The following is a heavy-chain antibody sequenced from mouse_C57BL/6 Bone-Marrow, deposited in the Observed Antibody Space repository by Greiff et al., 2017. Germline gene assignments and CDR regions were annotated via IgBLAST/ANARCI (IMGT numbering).Heavy chain of an antibody. J-gene: IGHJ2*01. Sequence: EVHLVESGGGLVQPGGSLKLSCAASGFTFSDYGMSWVRQAPRKGPAWVAFLSNFAYCIYYADTVTGRVTISRENDKNTLYLEMGSRRTEDTAMYYCARLRRGNLDYWGQGTTLTVAA. CDR3: ARLRRGNLDY. CDR1: GFTFSDYG. CDR2: LSNFAYCI. V-gene: IGHV5-15*01.